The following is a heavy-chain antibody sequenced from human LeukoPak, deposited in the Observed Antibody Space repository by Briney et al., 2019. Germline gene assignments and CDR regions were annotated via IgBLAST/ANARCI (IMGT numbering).Heavy chain of an antibody. CDR3: ARDSWPEVVRFDY. J-gene: IGHJ4*02. Sequence: PSETLSLTCTVSGGSLSSSSYFWGWIRQPPGKGLEWIGTIYYTGSTYYKSSLKSRLTISVDTSKKQYSLKLSSVTAADTAVYYCARDSWPEVVRFDYWGQGTLVTVSS. CDR1: GGSLSSSSYF. D-gene: IGHD1-14*01. CDR2: IYYTGST. V-gene: IGHV4-39*02.